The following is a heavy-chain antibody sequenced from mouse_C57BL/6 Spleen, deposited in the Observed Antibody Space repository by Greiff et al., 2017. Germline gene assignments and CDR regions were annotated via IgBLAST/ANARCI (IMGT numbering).Heavy chain of an antibody. CDR3: ARSPYYSKDAMDY. J-gene: IGHJ4*01. CDR2: IDPSDSYT. Sequence: QLQQPGAALVMPGASLKLSCKASGYTFTSYWMHWVKQRPGQGLEWIGEIDPSDSYTNYNQKFQGKSTLTEDKSSRSAYMQLSSLTSEDSAVYYCARSPYYSKDAMDYWGQGTSVTVSS. V-gene: IGHV1-69*01. CDR1: GYTFTSYW. D-gene: IGHD2-5*01.